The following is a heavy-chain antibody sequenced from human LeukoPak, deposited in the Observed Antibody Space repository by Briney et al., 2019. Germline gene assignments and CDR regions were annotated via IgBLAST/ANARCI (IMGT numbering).Heavy chain of an antibody. CDR2: INQDGSEE. Sequence: GGSLRLSCAASGFPFSTYWMSWVRQAPGKGLQWVANINQDGSEENSVDSVKGRFTISRDNAKNSLYLQMNSLRGEDTAVYYCARDLTGPYFYYGMDVWAKGPRSPSP. CDR3: ARDLTGPYFYYGMDV. CDR1: GFPFSTYW. V-gene: IGHV3-7*01. J-gene: IGHJ6*02.